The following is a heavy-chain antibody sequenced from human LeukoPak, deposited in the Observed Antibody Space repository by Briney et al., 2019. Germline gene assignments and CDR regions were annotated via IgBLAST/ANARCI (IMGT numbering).Heavy chain of an antibody. V-gene: IGHV3-7*03. D-gene: IGHD3-3*01. CDR2: IKLDGSEK. J-gene: IGHJ4*02. CDR3: ARDQYDTWSRRGNFDS. CDR1: GFTFGKYW. Sequence: GGSLRLSCVASGFTFGKYWMSWVRQAPGKGLEWVANIKLDGSEKNYVDSVKGRFTISRDNTKSSLYLQMNSLRAEDTAVLYCARDQYDTWSRRGNFDSWGQGTLVIVSS.